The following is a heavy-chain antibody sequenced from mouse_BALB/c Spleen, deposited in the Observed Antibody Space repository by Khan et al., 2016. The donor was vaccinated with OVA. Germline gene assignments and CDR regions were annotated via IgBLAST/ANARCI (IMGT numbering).Heavy chain of an antibody. CDR3: ARGNYYGYYFDY. V-gene: IGHV3-2*02. J-gene: IGHJ2*01. D-gene: IGHD1-1*01. CDR1: GYSITSGYA. Sequence: EVKLEESGPGLVKPSQSLSLTCTVTGYSITSGYAWNWIRQFPGNKLEWMGYISYSGVTSYTPSLKSRISITRDTSKNQFFLQLNSGTTEDTATYYCARGNYYGYYFDYWGQGTTLTVSS. CDR2: ISYSGVT.